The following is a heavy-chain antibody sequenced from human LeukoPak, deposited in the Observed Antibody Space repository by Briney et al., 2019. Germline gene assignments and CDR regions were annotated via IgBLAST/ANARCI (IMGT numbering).Heavy chain of an antibody. CDR3: TRDESCSSTSCQKYYFDY. V-gene: IGHV3-7*03. CDR1: GFTFSSYW. J-gene: IGHJ4*02. D-gene: IGHD2-2*01. CDR2: IKRDGSEK. Sequence: GGSLRLSCAAPGFTFSSYWISWVRQAPGKGLEWVANIKRDGSEKYYVDSVKGRFTISRDNAKNSLYLQMNSLRAEDTAIYYCTRDESCSSTSCQKYYFDYWGQGTLVTVSS.